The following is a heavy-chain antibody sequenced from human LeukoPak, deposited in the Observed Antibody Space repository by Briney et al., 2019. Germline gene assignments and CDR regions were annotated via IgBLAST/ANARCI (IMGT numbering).Heavy chain of an antibody. J-gene: IGHJ4*02. CDR1: GFTFSSYS. CDR3: ARVLGVQESEYYFDY. D-gene: IGHD6-19*01. Sequence: GGSLRLSCAASGFTFSSYSMNWVRQAPGRGLEWVSSISSSSSYIYYADSVKGRFTISRDNAKNSLYRQMNSLRAEDTAVYYCARVLGVQESEYYFDYWGQGTLVTVSS. V-gene: IGHV3-21*01. CDR2: ISSSSSYI.